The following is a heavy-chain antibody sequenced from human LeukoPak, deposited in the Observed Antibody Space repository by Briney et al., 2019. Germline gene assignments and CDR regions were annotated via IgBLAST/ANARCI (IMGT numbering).Heavy chain of an antibody. Sequence: GGSLRLSCAASGFTFSSYSMNWVRQAPGKGLEWVSSISSSSSYIYYADSVKGRFTISRDNAKNSLYLQMNSLRAEDTAVHYCAGGFDGYSYAEAGNDYWGQGTLVTVSS. CDR1: GFTFSSYS. CDR3: AGGFDGYSYAEAGNDY. J-gene: IGHJ4*02. V-gene: IGHV3-21*01. CDR2: ISSSSSYI. D-gene: IGHD5-18*01.